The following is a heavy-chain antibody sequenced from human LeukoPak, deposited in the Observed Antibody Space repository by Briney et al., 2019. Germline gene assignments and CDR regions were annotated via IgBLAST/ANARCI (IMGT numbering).Heavy chain of an antibody. D-gene: IGHD2-15*01. Sequence: SETLSLTCTVSGYSISSGYYWGWIRQPPGKGLEWIGSIYHSGSTYYNPSLKSRVTISVDTSKNQFSLKLSSVTAADTAVYYCARDGLGYCSGGSCSAVDAFDIWGQGTMVTVSS. CDR1: GYSISSGYY. CDR3: ARDGLGYCSGGSCSAVDAFDI. CDR2: IYHSGST. J-gene: IGHJ3*02. V-gene: IGHV4-38-2*02.